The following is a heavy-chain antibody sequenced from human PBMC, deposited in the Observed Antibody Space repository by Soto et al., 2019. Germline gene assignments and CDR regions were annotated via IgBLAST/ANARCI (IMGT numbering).Heavy chain of an antibody. D-gene: IGHD3-22*01. CDR3: ARGAYYYDSSGYYSDAFDI. Sequence: QVQLQESGPGLVKPSQTLSLTCTVSGGSISSGGYYWSWIRQHPGKGLEWIGYIYYSGSTYYNPSLKSRVTISVDTSKSQFSLKLSSVTAADTAVYYCARGAYYYDSSGYYSDAFDIWGQGTMVTVSS. CDR1: GGSISSGGYY. CDR2: IYYSGST. V-gene: IGHV4-31*03. J-gene: IGHJ3*02.